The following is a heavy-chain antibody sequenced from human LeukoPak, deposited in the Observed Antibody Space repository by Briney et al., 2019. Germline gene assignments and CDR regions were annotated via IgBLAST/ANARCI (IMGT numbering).Heavy chain of an antibody. Sequence: SETLSLTCTVSGASVSTGSYYWSWIRQPPGKGLEWIGYIYYSGSTNYNPSLKGRVTISVDTSKNQFSLKLSSVTAADTAVYYCAREPDYGGNLGDWCDPWGQGTLVTVSS. D-gene: IGHD4-23*01. CDR3: AREPDYGGNLGDWCDP. CDR1: GASVSTGSYY. J-gene: IGHJ5*02. CDR2: IYYSGST. V-gene: IGHV4-61*01.